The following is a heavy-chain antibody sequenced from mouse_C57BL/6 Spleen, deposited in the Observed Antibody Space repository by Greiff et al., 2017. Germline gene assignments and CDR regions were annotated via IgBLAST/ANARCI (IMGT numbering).Heavy chain of an antibody. V-gene: IGHV1-55*01. J-gene: IGHJ4*01. CDR1: GYTFTSYW. CDR3: ARRLYYDYDGGYAMDY. CDR2: IYPGSGST. D-gene: IGHD2-4*01. Sequence: QVQLQQPGAELVKPGASVKMSCKASGYTFTSYWITWVKQRPGQGLEWIGDIYPGSGSTNYNEKFKSKATLTVDTSSSTAYMQLSSLTSEDSAVYDCARRLYYDYDGGYAMDYWVQGTSVTVSS.